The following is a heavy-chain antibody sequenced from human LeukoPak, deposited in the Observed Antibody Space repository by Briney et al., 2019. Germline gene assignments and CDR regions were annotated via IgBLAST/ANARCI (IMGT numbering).Heavy chain of an antibody. CDR1: GFTFNNYA. J-gene: IGHJ5*01. D-gene: IGHD2-2*01. V-gene: IGHV3-23*01. CDR3: AKEPREYCSSTSCPNWFDS. Sequence: GGSLRLSCAASGFTFNNYAMSWVRQAPGKGLEWVSAISASGGTTYYADSVKGRFTISGDNSENTLFLQMNSLRAEDTAVYYCAKEPREYCSSTSCPNWFDSWGQGTLVTVSS. CDR2: ISASGGTT.